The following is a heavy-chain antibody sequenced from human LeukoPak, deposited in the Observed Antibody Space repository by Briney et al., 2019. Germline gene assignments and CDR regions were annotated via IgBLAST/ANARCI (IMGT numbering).Heavy chain of an antibody. D-gene: IGHD6-19*01. CDR2: ISGSGDST. V-gene: IGHV3-23*01. CDR1: GFTFSSYA. J-gene: IGHJ3*02. Sequence: GGSLRLSCAASGFTFSSYAMSWVRQAPGKGLEWVSAISGSGDSTYYADSVKGRFTISRDNSKNTLYLQMNTLRAEDTAVYYCAKDLGSGWSRDAFDIWGQGTMVTVSS. CDR3: AKDLGSGWSRDAFDI.